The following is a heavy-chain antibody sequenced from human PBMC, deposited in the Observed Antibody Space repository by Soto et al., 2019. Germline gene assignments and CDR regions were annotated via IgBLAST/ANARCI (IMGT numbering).Heavy chain of an antibody. CDR1: GGSFSGYY. J-gene: IGHJ4*02. Sequence: QVQLQQWGAGLLKPSETLSLTCAVYGGSFSGYYWSWIRQPPGKGLEWIGEINHSGSTNYNPSLKSRVTISVETAKNQFSLKPSSVTAADTAVYYCARAQRRGYSDYGRVYYFDYWGQGTLVTFSS. V-gene: IGHV4-34*01. D-gene: IGHD5-12*01. CDR2: INHSGST. CDR3: ARAQRRGYSDYGRVYYFDY.